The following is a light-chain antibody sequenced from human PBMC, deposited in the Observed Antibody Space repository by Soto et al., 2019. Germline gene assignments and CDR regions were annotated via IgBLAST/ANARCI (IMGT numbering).Light chain of an antibody. J-gene: IGKJ1*01. CDR3: QQDNSYSLT. Sequence: HMTPTPSTRSASIGDRVPITFRASQSISSCLAWYQQKPGKAPKLLIYDASSLQSGVPSRFSGSGSGTEFTLTISSLQPDDFATYYCQQDNSYSLTFGQGTKV. CDR1: QSISSC. CDR2: DAS. V-gene: IGKV1-5*01.